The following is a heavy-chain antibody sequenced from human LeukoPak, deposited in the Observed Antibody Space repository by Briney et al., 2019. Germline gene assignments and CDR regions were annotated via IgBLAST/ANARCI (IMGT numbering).Heavy chain of an antibody. Sequence: GGSLRLSCAASGFTFSSYGMHWVRQAPGKGLEWVAVISYDGSNKYYADSVKGRFTISRDNSKDTLFLQMNSLRGEDTAVYYCARGGINYADSWGRGTLVTVSS. V-gene: IGHV3-30*03. CDR2: ISYDGSNK. CDR1: GFTFSSYG. CDR3: ARGGINYADS. D-gene: IGHD2-2*01. J-gene: IGHJ5*01.